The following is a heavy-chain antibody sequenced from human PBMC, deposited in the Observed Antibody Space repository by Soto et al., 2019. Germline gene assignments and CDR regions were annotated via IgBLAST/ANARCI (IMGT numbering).Heavy chain of an antibody. CDR1: GGSISSGDYY. CDR3: ARDSRLWFGLEDYYYGMDV. Sequence: SETLSLTCTVSGGSISSGDYYWSWIRQPPGKGLEWIGYIYYSGSTYYNPSLKSRVTISVDTSKNQFSLKLSSVTAADTAVYYCARDSRLWFGLEDYYYGMDVWGQGTTVTVSS. J-gene: IGHJ6*02. V-gene: IGHV4-30-4*01. CDR2: IYYSGST. D-gene: IGHD3-10*01.